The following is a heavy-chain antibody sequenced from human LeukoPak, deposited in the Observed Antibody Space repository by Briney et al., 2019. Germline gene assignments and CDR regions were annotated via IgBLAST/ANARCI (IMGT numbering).Heavy chain of an antibody. D-gene: IGHD4-11*01. CDR1: GVSISSGTYY. Sequence: SETLSLTCTVSGVSISSGTYYWGWIRQPPGKGLEWIGSIHYSGTTYYNPSLKSRVTISIDTSKNQFSLRLGSVTAADTAVYYCARGTPYNPWGQGTLVTVSS. V-gene: IGHV4-39*07. CDR3: ARGTPYNP. J-gene: IGHJ5*02. CDR2: IHYSGTT.